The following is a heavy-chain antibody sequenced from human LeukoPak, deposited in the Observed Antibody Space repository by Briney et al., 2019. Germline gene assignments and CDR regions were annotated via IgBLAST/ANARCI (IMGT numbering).Heavy chain of an antibody. J-gene: IGHJ4*02. Sequence: PGGSLRLSCAASGFTFSSYEMNWVRQAPGKGLEWVSYISSSSNTIYNADSVKGRFAISRDNAKNSLYLQMNSLRAEDTAVYYCAKDSYSKGDYWGQGTLVTVSS. CDR3: AKDSYSKGDY. CDR1: GFTFSSYE. CDR2: ISSSSNTI. D-gene: IGHD1-26*01. V-gene: IGHV3-48*03.